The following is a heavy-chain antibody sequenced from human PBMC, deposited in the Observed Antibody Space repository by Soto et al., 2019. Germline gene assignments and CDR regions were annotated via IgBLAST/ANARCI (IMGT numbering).Heavy chain of an antibody. J-gene: IGHJ3*02. CDR1: GFTLSKYW. Sequence: GGSLTLSCAATGFTLSKYWMAWVRQTPGKGLEFVDNIREDGKEIKYLDSVKGRFTISRDNARNSLFLQMNSVRDDDTDVYYCGTDQWGGAFDIGGQGTMVTVSS. CDR3: GTDQWGGAFDI. D-gene: IGHD3-10*01. CDR2: IREDGKEI. V-gene: IGHV3-7*01.